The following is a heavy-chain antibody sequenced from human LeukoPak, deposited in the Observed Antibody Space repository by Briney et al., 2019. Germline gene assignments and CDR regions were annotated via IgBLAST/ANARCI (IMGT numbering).Heavy chain of an antibody. V-gene: IGHV1-18*01. J-gene: IGHJ3*02. CDR2: TSAYNGNT. CDR3: ARRASSVYYDYVWGSYRPDAFDI. Sequence: ASVRVSCKASGDIITSYGISWVRQAPGQGLEWMGCTSAYNGNTNYAQKLQGRVTMTTDTSTSTAYMELRSLRSDDTAVYYCARRASSVYYDYVWGSYRPDAFDIWGQGTMVTVSS. D-gene: IGHD3-16*02. CDR1: GDIITSYG.